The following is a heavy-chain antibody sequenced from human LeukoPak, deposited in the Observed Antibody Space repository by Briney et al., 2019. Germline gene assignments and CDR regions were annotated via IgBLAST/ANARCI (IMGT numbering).Heavy chain of an antibody. V-gene: IGHV1-18*01. CDR2: ISAYNGNT. CDR1: GYTFTSYG. J-gene: IGHJ4*02. D-gene: IGHD5-12*01. CDR3: ARGDSAYDLFGHIDY. Sequence: ASVKVSCKASGYTFTSYGISWVRQAPGQGLEWMGWISAYNGNTNYAQKFQGRVTITADESTSTAYMELSSLRSEDTAVYYCARGDSAYDLFGHIDYWGQGTLVTVSS.